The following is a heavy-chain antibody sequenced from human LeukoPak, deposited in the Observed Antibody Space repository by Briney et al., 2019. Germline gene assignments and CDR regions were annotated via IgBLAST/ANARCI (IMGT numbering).Heavy chain of an antibody. V-gene: IGHV4-38-2*02. D-gene: IGHD3-22*01. CDR1: GYSISSGYY. CDR2: IYHSGST. J-gene: IGHJ4*02. Sequence: SETLTLTCTVSGYSISSGYYWGWIRQPPGNELERIESIYHSGSTYYNPSLKSRVTISVDTPKNQFSLKLSSVTAADTAVYYCASYDSSGYYRFWGQGTLVTVSS. CDR3: ASYDSSGYYRF.